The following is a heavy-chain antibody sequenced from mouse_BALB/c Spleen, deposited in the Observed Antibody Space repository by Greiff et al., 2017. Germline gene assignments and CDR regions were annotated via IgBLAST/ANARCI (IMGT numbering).Heavy chain of an antibody. J-gene: IGHJ3*01. CDR3: ARLYYGSPDWFAY. CDR1: GFTFSSYG. Sequence: EVKLVESGGDLVKPGGSLKLSCAASGFTFSSYGMSWVRQTPDKRLEWVATISSGGSYTYYPDSVKGRFTISRDNAKNTLYLQMSSLKSEDTAMYYCARLYYGSPDWFAYWGQGTLVTVSA. V-gene: IGHV5-6*01. CDR2: ISSGGSYT. D-gene: IGHD1-1*01.